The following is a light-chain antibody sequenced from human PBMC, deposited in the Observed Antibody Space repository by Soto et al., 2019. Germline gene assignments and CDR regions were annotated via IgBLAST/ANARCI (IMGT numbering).Light chain of an antibody. CDR2: AAS. V-gene: IGKV1-39*01. J-gene: IGKJ1*01. Sequence: DIQMTQSPSTLSASVGDRVTITCRASQSISSWVAWYQQKPGKAPKLLIYAASSLQSGVPSRFSGSGSGTDFTLTINSLQPEDFATYYCQQSYSTPWTFGQGTKVDIK. CDR1: QSISSW. CDR3: QQSYSTPWT.